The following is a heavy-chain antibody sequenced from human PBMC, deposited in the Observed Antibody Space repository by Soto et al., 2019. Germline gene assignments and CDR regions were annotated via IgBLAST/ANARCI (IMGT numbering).Heavy chain of an antibody. J-gene: IGHJ4*02. CDR2: IRSKAYGGTT. Sequence: GGSLRLSCTASGFTFGDYAMSWVRQAPGKGLEWVGFIRSKAYGGTTEYAASVKGRFTISRDDSKSIAYLQMNSLKTEDTAVYYCTRADSGSYYYWGQGTLVTVSS. V-gene: IGHV3-49*04. CDR1: GFTFGDYA. D-gene: IGHD1-26*01. CDR3: TRADSGSYYY.